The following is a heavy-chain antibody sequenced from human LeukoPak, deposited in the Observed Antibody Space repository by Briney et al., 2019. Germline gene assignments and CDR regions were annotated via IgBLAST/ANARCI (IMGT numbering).Heavy chain of an antibody. D-gene: IGHD6-13*01. J-gene: IGHJ4*02. V-gene: IGHV5-51*01. CDR1: GYSFNISR. CDR2: IYPGDSDT. Sequence: GESLKISCMAPGYSFNISRLGWVRQMPGKGLEWMGIIYPGDSDTRYSPSFQGQVTISADKSISTAYLQWSSLKASDTAMYYCARSYSSGWYPWHYWCGETLLTVSS. CDR3: ARSYSSGWYPWHY.